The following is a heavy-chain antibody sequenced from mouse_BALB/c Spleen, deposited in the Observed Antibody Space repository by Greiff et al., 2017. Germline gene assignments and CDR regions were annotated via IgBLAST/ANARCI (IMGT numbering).Heavy chain of an antibody. CDR1: GYSITSGYY. J-gene: IGHJ2*01. CDR3: ARVVGSLYYFDY. D-gene: IGHD1-1*01. V-gene: IGHV3-6*02. CDR2: ISYDGSN. Sequence: DVQLQESGPGLVKPSQSLSLTCSVTGYSITSGYYWNWIRQFPGNKLEWMGYISYDGSNNYNPSLKNRISITRDTSKNQFFLKLNSVTTEDTATYYCARVVGSLYYFDYWGQGTTLTVSS.